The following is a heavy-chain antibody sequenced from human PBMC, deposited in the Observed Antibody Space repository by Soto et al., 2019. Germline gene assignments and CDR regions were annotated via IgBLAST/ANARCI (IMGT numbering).Heavy chain of an antibody. CDR1: GGTFSSYA. J-gene: IGHJ6*02. Sequence: ASVKVSCKASGGTFSSYAISWVRQAPGQGLEWMGGIIPILGTANYAQKFQGRVTITADESTSTAYMELSSLRSEDTAVYYCARGIGGTVTTSDYYYGMDVWGQGTTVTVSS. CDR3: ARGIGGTVTTSDYYYGMDV. V-gene: IGHV1-69*13. CDR2: IIPILGTA. D-gene: IGHD4-4*01.